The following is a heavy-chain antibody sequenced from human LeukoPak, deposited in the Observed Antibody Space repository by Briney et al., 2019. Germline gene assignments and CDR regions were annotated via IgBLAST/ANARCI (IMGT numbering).Heavy chain of an antibody. D-gene: IGHD4-17*01. CDR2: ISAYNGNT. CDR1: GYTFTSDG. J-gene: IGHJ4*02. Sequence: ASVRVSCKASGYTFTSDGISWVRQAPGQGLEWMGWISAYNGNTNYAQKLQGRVTMTTDTSTSTAYMELRSLKSDDTAVYYCARSDDYGDLYFDYWGQGTLVTVSS. V-gene: IGHV1-18*01. CDR3: ARSDDYGDLYFDY.